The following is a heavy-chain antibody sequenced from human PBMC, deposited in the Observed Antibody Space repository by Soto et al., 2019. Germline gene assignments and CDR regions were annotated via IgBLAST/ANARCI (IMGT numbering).Heavy chain of an antibody. V-gene: IGHV3-30*18. Sequence: QVQLVESGGGVVQPGRSLRLSCAASGFTFRTYGMHWVRQAPGKGLEWVAVVSFDGSSQYYAASVKGRFTISRDNSKNTLSLQHNSLRSEDTAVYYCAKDQVTGTHYYNLGMDVCGQGTTVTVSS. CDR1: GFTFRTYG. CDR3: AKDQVTGTHYYNLGMDV. CDR2: VSFDGSSQ. J-gene: IGHJ6*02. D-gene: IGHD1-20*01.